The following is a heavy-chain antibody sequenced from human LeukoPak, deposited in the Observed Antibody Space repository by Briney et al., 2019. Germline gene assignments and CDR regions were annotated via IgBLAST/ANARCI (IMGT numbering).Heavy chain of an antibody. CDR3: ARALGSGNYMTFDY. V-gene: IGHV5-51*01. CDR1: GSNFTTHW. CDR2: IFPSHSDT. J-gene: IGHJ4*02. Sequence: GASLQISGQGSGSNFTTHWIGGVRPLPGKGLRWMGVIFPSHSDTSYSPSFQGQITISADRSISTAYLHLSSLKASDTAMYYCARALGSGNYMTFDYWGQGTLVTVSS. D-gene: IGHD3-10*01.